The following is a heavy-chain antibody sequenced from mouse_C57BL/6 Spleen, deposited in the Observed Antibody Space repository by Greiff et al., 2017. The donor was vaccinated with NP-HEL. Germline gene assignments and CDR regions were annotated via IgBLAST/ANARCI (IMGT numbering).Heavy chain of an antibody. CDR2: ISDGGSYT. CDR1: GFTFSSYA. Sequence: EVMLVESGGGLVKPGGSLKLSCAASGFTFSSYAMSWVRQTPEKRLEWVATISDGGSYTYYPDNVKGRFTISRDNAKNNLYRQMSHLKSEDTAMYYCARDLPYDYDGFDYWGQGTTLTVSS. J-gene: IGHJ2*01. D-gene: IGHD2-4*01. V-gene: IGHV5-4*01. CDR3: ARDLPYDYDGFDY.